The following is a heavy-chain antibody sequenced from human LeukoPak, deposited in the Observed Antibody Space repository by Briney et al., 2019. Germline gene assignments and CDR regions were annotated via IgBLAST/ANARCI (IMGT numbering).Heavy chain of an antibody. D-gene: IGHD6-13*01. CDR1: GVSHYSGGYY. J-gene: IGHJ4*02. CDR2: IYCSGST. Sequence: SETLSHPRTVSGVSHYSGGYYSSWIRQHPGKGLEWIGYIYCSGSTYYNPSLKSRVTISVDASKNQFSLKLSSVTAADTAMYYCARLGGLAAAGVRYFDYWGQGTLVTVSS. CDR3: ARLGGLAAAGVRYFDY. V-gene: IGHV4-31*03.